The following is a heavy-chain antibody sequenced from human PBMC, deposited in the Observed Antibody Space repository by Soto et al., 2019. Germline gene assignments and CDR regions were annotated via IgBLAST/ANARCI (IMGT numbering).Heavy chain of an antibody. V-gene: IGHV4-31*03. CDR2: IYYSGST. J-gene: IGHJ6*03. CDR1: GGSISSGGYY. Sequence: SETLSLTCTVSGGSISSGGYYWSWIRQHPGKGLEWIGYIYYSGSTYYNPSLKSRVTISVDTSKNQFSLKLSSVTAADTAVYYCATHYPPMVRGVILSYYYYMDVWGKGTTVTVSS. D-gene: IGHD3-10*01. CDR3: ATHYPPMVRGVILSYYYYMDV.